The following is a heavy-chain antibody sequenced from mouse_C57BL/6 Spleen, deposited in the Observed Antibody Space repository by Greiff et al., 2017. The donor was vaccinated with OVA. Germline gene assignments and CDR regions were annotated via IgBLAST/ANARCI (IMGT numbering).Heavy chain of an antibody. Sequence: EVQGVESGGGLVQSGRSLRLSCATSGFTFSDFYMEWVRQAPGKGLEWIAASRNKANDYTTEYSASVKGRFIVSRDTSQSILYLQMNALRAEDTAIYYCARDKLRDGYWYFDVWGTGTTVTVSS. D-gene: IGHD1-1*01. CDR2: SRNKANDYTT. V-gene: IGHV7-1*01. CDR3: ARDKLRDGYWYFDV. J-gene: IGHJ1*03. CDR1: GFTFSDFY.